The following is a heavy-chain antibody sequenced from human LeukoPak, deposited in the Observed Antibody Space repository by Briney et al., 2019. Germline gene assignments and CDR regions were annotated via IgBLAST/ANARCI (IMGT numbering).Heavy chain of an antibody. CDR3: ARVGYCSGGTCYSSYSTPFDY. CDR1: GFTVSSNY. CDR2: IYSGGST. Sequence: GGSLRLSCAASGFTVSSNYMSWVRQAPGKGLEWVSVIYSGGSTYYADSVKGRFTISRDNAKKSLYLQMNSLRAEDTAVYHCARVGYCSGGTCYSSYSTPFDYWGQGTLVTVSS. V-gene: IGHV3-53*01. D-gene: IGHD2-15*01. J-gene: IGHJ4*02.